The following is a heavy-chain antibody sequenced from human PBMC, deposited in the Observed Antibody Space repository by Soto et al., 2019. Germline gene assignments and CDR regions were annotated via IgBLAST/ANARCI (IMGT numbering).Heavy chain of an antibody. CDR3: ARETIYSSGWYYFDY. D-gene: IGHD6-19*01. CDR1: GYNFNSHS. CDR2: IDPGTSYS. V-gene: IGHV5-10-1*01. Sequence: PGQYLKISGRESGYNFNSHSISCVRQVPGKGLEWMGRIDPGTSYSNYSPSFEGHVTISVDKSKSTAFLQWSSLRAEDTAVYYCARETIYSSGWYYFDYWGQGTLVTVSS. J-gene: IGHJ4*02.